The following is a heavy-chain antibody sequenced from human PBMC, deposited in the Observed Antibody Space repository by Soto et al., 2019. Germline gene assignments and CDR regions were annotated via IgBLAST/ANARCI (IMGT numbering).Heavy chain of an antibody. J-gene: IGHJ4*02. CDR3: ASWVYNVLTGYPYDD. D-gene: IGHD3-9*01. V-gene: IGHV1-69*01. CDR2: IIPMIGRT. CDR1: GGTFNNYG. Sequence: QVQLVQSGAEVKKPGSSVKVSCKASGGTFNNYGMGWVRQAPGQGLEWMGGIIPMIGRTNYAQKFQGRLTRPADASGSTAYMELKSLRSDDTAVYYCASWVYNVLTGYPYDDWGQGTPVTVSS.